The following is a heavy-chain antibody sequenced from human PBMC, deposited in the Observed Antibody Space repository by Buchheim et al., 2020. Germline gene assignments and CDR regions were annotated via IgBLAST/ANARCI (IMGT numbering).Heavy chain of an antibody. V-gene: IGHV3-21*01. D-gene: IGHD3-3*01. CDR2: ISSSSSYI. CDR3: AREGWGYDFWSGFAAFDY. CDR1: GFTFSSYS. J-gene: IGHJ4*02. Sequence: EVQLVESGGGLAKPGGSLRLSCAASGFTFSSYSMNWVRQAPGKGLEWVSSISSSSSYIYYADSVKGRFTISRDNAKNSLYLQRNSRRAEDTAVYYCAREGWGYDFWSGFAAFDYWGQGTL.